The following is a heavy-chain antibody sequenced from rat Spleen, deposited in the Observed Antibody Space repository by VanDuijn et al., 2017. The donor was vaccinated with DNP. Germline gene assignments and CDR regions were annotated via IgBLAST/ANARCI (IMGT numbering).Heavy chain of an antibody. D-gene: IGHD2-6*01. Sequence: EVQLVESGGGLVQPGRSMKLSCAASGFTFSNYDMAWVRQAPKKGLEWVATISYDGSSTYYRDSVKGRFTISRDNAKSTLYLQMDSLRSEDTATYYCTAYFSYWSQGTLVTVSS. V-gene: IGHV5-7*01. CDR1: GFTFSNYD. J-gene: IGHJ3*01. CDR2: ISYDGSST. CDR3: TAYFSY.